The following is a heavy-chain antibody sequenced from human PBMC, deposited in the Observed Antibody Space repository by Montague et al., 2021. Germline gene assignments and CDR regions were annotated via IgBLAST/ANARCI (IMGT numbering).Heavy chain of an antibody. Sequence: SETLSLTCAVSGGSFSAYYWDWIRQPPGKGLEWIGEIHHSGITYYNPSLNGRLTISLDTSKNQFSLKLNSVTAADTAVYFCARRSRLKSPVDYWGQGTLVTVSS. V-gene: IGHV4-34*01. CDR2: IHHSGIT. J-gene: IGHJ4*02. CDR3: ARRSRLKSPVDY. CDR1: GGSFSAYY.